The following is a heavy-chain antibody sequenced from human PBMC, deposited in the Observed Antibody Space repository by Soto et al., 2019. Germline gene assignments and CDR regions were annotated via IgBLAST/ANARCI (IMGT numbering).Heavy chain of an antibody. CDR2: IKPDGSEK. CDR3: AGGSGDYSYYHGMDA. Sequence: EVQVVESGGGLVQPGGSLRLSCAVSGSRSRSYWMSWVRQAPGKGLEWVASIKPDGSEKYYVDSMKGRFIVSRDNAKDSLYLQLNSLRGEDTAVYYCAGGSGDYSYYHGMDAWGQGTMVTVSS. V-gene: IGHV3-7*03. D-gene: IGHD4-4*01. CDR1: GSRSRSYW. J-gene: IGHJ6*02.